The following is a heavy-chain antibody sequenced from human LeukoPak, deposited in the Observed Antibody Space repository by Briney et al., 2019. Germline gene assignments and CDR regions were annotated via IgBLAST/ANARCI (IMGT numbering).Heavy chain of an antibody. Sequence: PSETLSLTCTVSGGSISSHYWSWIRQPPGKGLEWIGYIYYSGSTNYNPSLKSRVTISVDTSKNQFSLKLGSVTAADTAVYYCARGGIGYSSSSRFDYWGQGTLVTVSS. D-gene: IGHD6-6*01. J-gene: IGHJ4*02. CDR3: ARGGIGYSSSSRFDY. CDR2: IYYSGST. CDR1: GGSISSHY. V-gene: IGHV4-59*11.